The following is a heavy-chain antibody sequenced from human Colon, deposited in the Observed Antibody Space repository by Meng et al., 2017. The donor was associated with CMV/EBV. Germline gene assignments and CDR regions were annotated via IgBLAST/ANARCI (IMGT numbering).Heavy chain of an antibody. CDR2: IYTGGSA. CDR3: AGGSVSASAVCFDH. D-gene: IGHD3-16*01. J-gene: IGHJ4*02. V-gene: IGHV4-30-4*01. CDR1: AGSVDSWGSY. Sequence: AAGSVDSWGSYCCRIRQPPGRGLQWLGHIYTGGSACSNPSLKRRLSISLDTSKGQFSLSLKSGTAGDTAVYYCAGGSVSASAVCFDHWGQGTLVTVSS.